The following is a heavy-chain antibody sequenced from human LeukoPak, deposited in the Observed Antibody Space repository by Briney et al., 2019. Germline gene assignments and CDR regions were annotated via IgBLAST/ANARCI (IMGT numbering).Heavy chain of an antibody. D-gene: IGHD3-22*01. V-gene: IGHV1-24*01. J-gene: IGHJ4*02. CDR3: ATADSSGYYY. CDR2: FDPEDGET. Sequence: GGSLRLSCAASGFTFSGSAMHWVRQAPGKGLEWMGGFDPEDGETIYAQKFQGRVTMTEDTSTDTAYMELSSLRSEDTAVYYCATADSSGYYYWGQGTLVTVSS. CDR1: GFTFSGSA.